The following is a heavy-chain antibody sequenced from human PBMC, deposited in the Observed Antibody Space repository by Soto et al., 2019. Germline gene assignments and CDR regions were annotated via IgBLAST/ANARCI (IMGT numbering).Heavy chain of an antibody. D-gene: IGHD2-15*01. Sequence: TSETLSLTCTVSGGSISSGDYYWSWIRQPPGKGLEWIGYIYYSGSTYYNPSLKSRVTISVDTSKNQFSLKLSSVTAADTAVYYCARVRTVVKDFDYSGQGTLVTVSS. J-gene: IGHJ4*02. CDR1: GGSISSGDYY. CDR3: ARVRTVVKDFDY. V-gene: IGHV4-30-4*01. CDR2: IYYSGST.